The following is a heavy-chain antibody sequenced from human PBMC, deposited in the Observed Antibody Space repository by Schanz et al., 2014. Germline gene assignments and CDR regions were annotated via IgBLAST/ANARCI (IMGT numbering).Heavy chain of an antibody. V-gene: IGHV3-66*01. D-gene: IGHD2-2*01. J-gene: IGHJ4*02. Sequence: EVQLVESGGGLVQPGGSLRLSCAASGFTVSSHYMSWVRQAPGKGLEWVSITNSGGSTYYADSVKDRFTISRGNSKNTLYLLKNSLRTDDTTVYYCAKNLSSSYAGFDFWGQGTLVTVSS. CDR2: TNSGGST. CDR1: GFTVSSHY. CDR3: AKNLSSSYAGFDF.